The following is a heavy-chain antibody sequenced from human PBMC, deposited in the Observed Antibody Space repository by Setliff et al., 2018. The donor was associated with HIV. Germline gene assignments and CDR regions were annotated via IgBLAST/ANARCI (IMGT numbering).Heavy chain of an antibody. D-gene: IGHD6-13*01. CDR1: GGSISSSRYY. V-gene: IGHV4-39*01. CDR3: ARHSDSSSWPPGGYYHYMDV. CDR2: IYYTGTT. J-gene: IGHJ6*03. Sequence: KPSETLSLTCTVSGGSISSSRYYWGWIRQPPGKGLALIGSIYYTGTTYYHPSLESRVTLSVDMPRNQFSLRLTSVTAADTGVYYCARHSDSSSWPPGGYYHYMDVWGKGTTVTVSS.